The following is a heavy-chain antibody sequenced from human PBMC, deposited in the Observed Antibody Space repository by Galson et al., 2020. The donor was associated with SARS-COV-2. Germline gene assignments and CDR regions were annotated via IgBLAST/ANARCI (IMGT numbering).Heavy chain of an antibody. CDR3: ARVVWEPEEDGFDI. Sequence: SETLSLTCTVSGGSITSYYWSWIRQPPGKGLEWIGYIYYSGSTNYNPSLKSRVTISVGTSKNQFSLKLSSVTAADTAVYYCARVVWEPEEDGFDIWGQGTMVTVSS. V-gene: IGHV4-59*01. D-gene: IGHD1-26*01. J-gene: IGHJ3*02. CDR2: IYYSGST. CDR1: GGSITSYY.